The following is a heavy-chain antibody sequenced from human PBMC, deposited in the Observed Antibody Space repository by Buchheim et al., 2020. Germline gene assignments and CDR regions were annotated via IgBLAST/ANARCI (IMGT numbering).Heavy chain of an antibody. D-gene: IGHD3-10*01. V-gene: IGHV3-7*01. CDR1: GFTFSSYW. J-gene: IGHJ4*02. Sequence: EVQLVESGGGLVQPGGSLRLSYAASGFTFSSYWMSWVRQAPGKGLEWVANIKQDGSEKYYVDSVKGRFTISRDNAKNSLYLQMNSLRAEDTAVYYCARDSVTMVRGVIIRGGLDYWGQGTL. CDR3: ARDSVTMVRGVIIRGGLDY. CDR2: IKQDGSEK.